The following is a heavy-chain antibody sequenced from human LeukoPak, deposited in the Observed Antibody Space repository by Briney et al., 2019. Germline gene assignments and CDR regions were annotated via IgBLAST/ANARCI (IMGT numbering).Heavy chain of an antibody. D-gene: IGHD3-16*01. CDR3: VRDGGNWDVDY. J-gene: IGHJ4*02. V-gene: IGHV4-59*12. CDR2: IYSGGGT. Sequence: PSETLSLTCTVSGGSISSYYWSWIRQLPGQELEWIGSIYSGGGTHYNPSLNSRLTISADTSRNQFSLNLRSVTVADTAVYFCVRDGGNWDVDYWGQGTLVTVSS. CDR1: GGSISSYY.